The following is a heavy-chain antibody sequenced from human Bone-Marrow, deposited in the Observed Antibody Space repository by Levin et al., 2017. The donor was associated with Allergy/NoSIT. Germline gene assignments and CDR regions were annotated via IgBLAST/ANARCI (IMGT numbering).Heavy chain of an antibody. J-gene: IGHJ5*02. D-gene: IGHD3-9*01. CDR3: ARDSVTGDILTGYDNWFDP. V-gene: IGHV1-46*03. Sequence: ASVKVSCKASGYTFTSYYMHWVRQAPGQGLEWMGIINPSGGSTSYAQKFQGRVTMTRDTSTSTVYMELSSLRSEDTAVYYCARDSVTGDILTGYDNWFDPWGQGTLVTVSS. CDR2: INPSGGST. CDR1: GYTFTSYY.